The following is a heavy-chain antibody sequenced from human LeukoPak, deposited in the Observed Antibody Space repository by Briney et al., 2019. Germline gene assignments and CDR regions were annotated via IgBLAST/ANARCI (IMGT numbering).Heavy chain of an antibody. J-gene: IGHJ4*02. Sequence: PGGSLRLSCAASGFTFNTYSMNWVRQAPGKGLEWVAAISYDGSNKYYADSVKGRFTISRDNSKNTLYLQMNSLRAEDTAVYYCARGTTYSSGWYSRGVIDYWGQGTLVTVSS. CDR1: GFTFNTYS. CDR2: ISYDGSNK. CDR3: ARGTTYSSGWYSRGVIDY. D-gene: IGHD6-19*01. V-gene: IGHV3-30*03.